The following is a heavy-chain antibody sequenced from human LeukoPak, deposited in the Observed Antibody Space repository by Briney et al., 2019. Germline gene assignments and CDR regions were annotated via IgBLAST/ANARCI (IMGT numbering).Heavy chain of an antibody. Sequence: ASETLSLTCTVSGGSISSYYWSWIRHPPGKGLEWIGYIYYSGSTNYNPSLKSRVTISVDTSKNQFSLKLSSVTAADTAVYYCARTRGWWFIDYWGQGTLVTASS. CDR1: GGSISSYY. CDR3: ARTRGWWFIDY. CDR2: IYYSGST. V-gene: IGHV4-59*01. D-gene: IGHD2-15*01. J-gene: IGHJ4*02.